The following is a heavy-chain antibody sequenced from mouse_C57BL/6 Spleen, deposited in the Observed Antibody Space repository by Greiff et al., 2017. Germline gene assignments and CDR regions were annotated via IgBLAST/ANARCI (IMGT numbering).Heavy chain of an antibody. CDR2: IHPNSGST. J-gene: IGHJ2*01. CDR3: ARPYYYGSS. D-gene: IGHD1-1*01. V-gene: IGHV1-64*01. Sequence: QVQLKQPGAELVKPGASVKLSCKASGYTFTSYWMHWVKQRPGQGLEWIGMIHPNSGSTNYNEKFKSKATLTVDKSSSTAYMQLSSLTSEDSAVYYCARPYYYGSSWGQGTTLTVSS. CDR1: GYTFTSYW.